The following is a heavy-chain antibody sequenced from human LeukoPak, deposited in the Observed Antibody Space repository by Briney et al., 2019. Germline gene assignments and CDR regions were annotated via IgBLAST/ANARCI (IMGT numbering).Heavy chain of an antibody. CDR1: GFTFSNYA. V-gene: IGHV3-23*01. D-gene: IGHD3-9*01. CDR2: VSGRDTST. J-gene: IGHJ4*02. Sequence: GGSLRLSCAASGFTFSNYAMSWVRQAPGKGLEWVSAVSGRDTSTYYTDSVKGRFTISRDNSKNTLYLQMVSLSAEDTAIYYCAKWGDYDVLTGYYDSDYWGQGTLVTVSS. CDR3: AKWGDYDVLTGYYDSDY.